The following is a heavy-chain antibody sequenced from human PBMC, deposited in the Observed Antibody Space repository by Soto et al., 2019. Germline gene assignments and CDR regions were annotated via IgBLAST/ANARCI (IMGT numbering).Heavy chain of an antibody. CDR2: INAANGDT. V-gene: IGHV1-3*01. CDR1: GYTFTSYG. J-gene: IGHJ5*02. Sequence: GASVKVSCKASGYTFTSYGIHWVRQAPGQRLEWMGWINAANGDTKYSPKFQGRVTITRDTSASTAYMELSSLRSEDTAVHYCVRRHVSATGIDWFDPWGQGTLVTVS. D-gene: IGHD6-13*01. CDR3: VRRHVSATGIDWFDP.